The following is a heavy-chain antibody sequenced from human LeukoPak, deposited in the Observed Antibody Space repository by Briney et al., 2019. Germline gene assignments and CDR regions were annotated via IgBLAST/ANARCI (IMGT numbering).Heavy chain of an antibody. V-gene: IGHV4-4*07. CDR1: GGSISSYY. CDR3: ARDRITMIVVAPGWFDP. J-gene: IGHJ5*02. CDR2: IYTSGST. Sequence: SETLSLTCTVSGGSISSYYWSWIRQPAGKGLEWIGRIYTSGSTNYNPSLKSRVTMSVDTSKNQFSLKLSSVTAADTAVYYCARDRITMIVVAPGWFDPWGQGTLVTVSS. D-gene: IGHD3-22*01.